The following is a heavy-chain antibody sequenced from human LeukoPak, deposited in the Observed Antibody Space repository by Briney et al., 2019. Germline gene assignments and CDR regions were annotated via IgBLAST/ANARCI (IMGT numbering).Heavy chain of an antibody. V-gene: IGHV4-59*01. Sequence: SETLSLTCTVSGGSISGYSWTWIRQPPGRGLEWIGYIYYSGSTNYNPSLKSRVTISIDTSKNQFSLKLNSVTAADSGVYYCARGRGWLQPAVYWGQGTLVTVSS. CDR3: ARGRGWLQPAVY. J-gene: IGHJ4*02. D-gene: IGHD5-24*01. CDR2: IYYSGST. CDR1: GGSISGYS.